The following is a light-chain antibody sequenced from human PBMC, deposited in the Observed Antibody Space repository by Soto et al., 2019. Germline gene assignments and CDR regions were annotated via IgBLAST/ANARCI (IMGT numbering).Light chain of an antibody. J-gene: IGKJ1*01. Sequence: EIVMTQSPATLSVSPGERATLSCRASQTVNSNLAWYQQRPGQAPRLLMYGASTRATGVPARFSGSGSGTEFTLTISSLQSEDFANYYCQQYNNWPRTFGQGTKVEI. V-gene: IGKV3-15*01. CDR2: GAS. CDR3: QQYNNWPRT. CDR1: QTVNSN.